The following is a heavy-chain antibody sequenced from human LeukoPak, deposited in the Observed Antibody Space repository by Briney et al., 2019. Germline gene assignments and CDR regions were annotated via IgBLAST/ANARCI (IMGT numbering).Heavy chain of an antibody. Sequence: GVSVKVSCKASGYTFTGYYMHWVRQAPGQGLEWMGWINPNSGGTNYAQKFQGRVTMTRDTSISTAYMELSRLRSDDTAVYYCARGPRGQQQGGAFDIWGQGTMVTVSS. V-gene: IGHV1-2*02. CDR1: GYTFTGYY. CDR3: ARGPRGQQQGGAFDI. CDR2: INPNSGGT. D-gene: IGHD6-13*01. J-gene: IGHJ3*02.